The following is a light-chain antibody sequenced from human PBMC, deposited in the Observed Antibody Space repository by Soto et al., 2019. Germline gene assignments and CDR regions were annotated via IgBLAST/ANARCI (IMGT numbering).Light chain of an antibody. CDR2: GAS. V-gene: IGKV3-15*01. J-gene: IGKJ2*01. CDR3: QHYKTWPPYT. CDR1: QSINNN. Sequence: EIVMTQSPATLSVSPGERATLSCRASQSINNNLAWYQQKPGQAPSLLIYGASSRATGVPARFSGSGSGTEFTLTISSLQSDDFAVYYCQHYKTWPPYTFAQGTKLEIK.